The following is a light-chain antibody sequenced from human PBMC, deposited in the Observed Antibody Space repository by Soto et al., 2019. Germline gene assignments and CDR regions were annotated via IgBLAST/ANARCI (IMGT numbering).Light chain of an antibody. V-gene: IGKV3D-20*02. CDR1: QSVAGNF. J-gene: IGKJ4*01. CDR3: QQRTNWPLT. Sequence: ENVLTQSPGTLSLSPGERATLSCRASQSVAGNFLICFPFQPGQAPRLLTFVAFTRATGIPARFGGSGSGTDFTLTISSLETEDFAVYYCQQRTNWPLTFGGGTKVDIK. CDR2: VAF.